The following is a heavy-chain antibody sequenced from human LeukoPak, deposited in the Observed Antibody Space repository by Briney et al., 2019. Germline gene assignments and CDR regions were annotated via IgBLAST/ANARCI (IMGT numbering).Heavy chain of an antibody. V-gene: IGHV1-2*02. J-gene: IGHJ4*02. CDR2: INPNSGGT. CDR1: GYTFTGYY. CDR3: ARLGLGIAAAGTAELGY. D-gene: IGHD6-13*01. Sequence: ASVKVSCKASGYTFTGYYMHWVRQAPGQGLEWMGWINPNSGGTNYAQKFQGRVTMTRDTSISTAYMELSSLRSEDTAVYYCARLGLGIAAAGTAELGYWGQGTLVTVSS.